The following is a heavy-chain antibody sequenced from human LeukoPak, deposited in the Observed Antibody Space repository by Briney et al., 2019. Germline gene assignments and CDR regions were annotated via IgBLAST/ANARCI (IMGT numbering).Heavy chain of an antibody. D-gene: IGHD1-26*01. Sequence: SETLSLTCTVSGASVNSGSHYWSWFRQPPGKGLEWIGYMYYSGTTNYNPSLKSRVTMSVDTSKNQFSLRLNSVTAADTAVYYCARSRAFNSGAFDPWGQGSLVTVSS. J-gene: IGHJ5*02. CDR2: MYYSGTT. V-gene: IGHV4-61*01. CDR3: ARSRAFNSGAFDP. CDR1: GASVNSGSHY.